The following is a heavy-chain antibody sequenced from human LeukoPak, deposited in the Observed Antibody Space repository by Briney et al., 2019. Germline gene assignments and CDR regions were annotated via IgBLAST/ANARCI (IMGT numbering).Heavy chain of an antibody. CDR2: IWYDGSNK. D-gene: IGHD3-22*01. CDR3: ARPAVYDSSGYLIDY. V-gene: IGHV3-33*01. J-gene: IGHJ4*02. Sequence: PGGSLRLSCAASGFTFSSYGMHWVRQAPGKGLEWVAVIWYDGSNKYYADSVMGRFTISRDNSKNTLYLQMNSLRAEDTAVYYCARPAVYDSSGYLIDYWGQGTLVTVSS. CDR1: GFTFSSYG.